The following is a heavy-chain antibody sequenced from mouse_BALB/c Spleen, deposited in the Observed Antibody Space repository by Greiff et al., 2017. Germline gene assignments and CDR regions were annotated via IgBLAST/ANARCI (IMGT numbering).Heavy chain of an antibody. V-gene: IGHV5-17*02. Sequence: EVQVVESGGGLVQPGGSRKLSCAASGFTFSSFGMHWVRQAPEKGLEWVAYISSGSSTIYYADTVKGRFTISRDNPKNTLFLQMTSLRSEDTAMYYCARSGNWDGFYAMDYWGQGTSVTVSS. CDR2: ISSGSSTI. J-gene: IGHJ4*01. CDR3: ARSGNWDGFYAMDY. CDR1: GFTFSSFG. D-gene: IGHD4-1*01.